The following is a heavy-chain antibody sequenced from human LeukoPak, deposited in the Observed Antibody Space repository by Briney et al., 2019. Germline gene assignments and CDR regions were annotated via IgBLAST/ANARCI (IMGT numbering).Heavy chain of an antibody. Sequence: GGSLRLSCAASGFTFSSYGMHWVRQAPGKGLEWVAIISYDGSNKYYADSVKGRFTISRDNSKNTLYLQMDSLRAEDTAVYYCATTMIVVVITPYFQHWGQGTLVTVSS. CDR1: GFTFSSYG. CDR3: ATTMIVVVITPYFQH. D-gene: IGHD3-22*01. J-gene: IGHJ1*01. V-gene: IGHV3-30*03. CDR2: ISYDGSNK.